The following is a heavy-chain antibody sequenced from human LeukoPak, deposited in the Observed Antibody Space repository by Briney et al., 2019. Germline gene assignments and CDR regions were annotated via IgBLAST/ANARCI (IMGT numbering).Heavy chain of an antibody. CDR2: IIPIFGTA. CDR1: GGTFSSYA. V-gene: IGHV1-69*13. CDR3: ADLGYSYGYGLDY. D-gene: IGHD5-18*01. Sequence: SVKVSCKASGGTFSSYAISWVRQAPGQGLEWMGGIIPIFGTANYAQKFQGRVTITADESTSTAYMELSSLRSEDTAVYYCADLGYSYGYGLDYWGQGTPVTVSS. J-gene: IGHJ4*02.